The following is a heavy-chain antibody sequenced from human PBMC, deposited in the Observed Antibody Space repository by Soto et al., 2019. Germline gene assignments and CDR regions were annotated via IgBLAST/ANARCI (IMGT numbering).Heavy chain of an antibody. D-gene: IGHD1-1*01. Sequence: PSETLSLTCAVSGGSISSGGYSWSWIRQPPGKGLEWIGYIYHSGSTYYNPSLKIRVTISVDTSKNQFSLKLTSVTAADTAVYYCSRDNITGLFDYWGQGTLVTVSS. J-gene: IGHJ4*02. CDR3: SRDNITGLFDY. V-gene: IGHV4-30-2*01. CDR2: IYHSGST. CDR1: GGSISSGGYS.